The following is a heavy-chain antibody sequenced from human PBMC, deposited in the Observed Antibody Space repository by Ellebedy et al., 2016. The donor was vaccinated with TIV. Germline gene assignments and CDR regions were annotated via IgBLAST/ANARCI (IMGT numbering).Heavy chain of an antibody. Sequence: SETLSLXCNVSGYSISNCCYWGWIRQPPGKGLEWVGSVYHNGAAHYNPSLKNRVTMSVDASKTQLSLNLSSVTAADTAVYFCARLRQSRDRSHWYFDLWGRGTLVTVSS. J-gene: IGHJ2*01. D-gene: IGHD1-14*01. CDR1: GYSISNCCY. CDR3: ARLRQSRDRSHWYFDL. CDR2: VYHNGAA. V-gene: IGHV4-38-2*02.